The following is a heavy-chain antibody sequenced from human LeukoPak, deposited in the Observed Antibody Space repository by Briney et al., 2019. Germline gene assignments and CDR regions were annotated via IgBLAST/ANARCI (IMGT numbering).Heavy chain of an antibody. J-gene: IGHJ4*02. D-gene: IGHD6-13*01. V-gene: IGHV1-69*05. CDR1: GGTFSSYA. CDR3: AGNPGIAAAGTFDY. CDR2: IIPIFGTA. Sequence: SVRVSXKASGGTFSSYAISWVRQAPGQGLEWMGRIIPIFGTANYAQKFQGRVTITTDESTSTAYMELSSLRSEDTAVYYCAGNPGIAAAGTFDYWGQGTLVTVSS.